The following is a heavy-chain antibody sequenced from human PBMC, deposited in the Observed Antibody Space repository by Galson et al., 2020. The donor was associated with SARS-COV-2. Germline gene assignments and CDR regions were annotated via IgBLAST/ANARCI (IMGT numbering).Heavy chain of an antibody. CDR3: ARDVRSYDSSDRLFDP. CDR2: IYYSGST. J-gene: IGHJ5*02. V-gene: IGHV4-31*03. CDR1: GGSISSGGYY. D-gene: IGHD3-22*01. Sequence: SETLSLTCTVSGGSISSGGYYWSWIRQHPGKGLEWIGYIYYSGSTYYNPSLKSRVTISVDTSKNQFSLRLSSVTAADTAVYYCARDVRSYDSSDRLFDPWGQGTLVTVSS.